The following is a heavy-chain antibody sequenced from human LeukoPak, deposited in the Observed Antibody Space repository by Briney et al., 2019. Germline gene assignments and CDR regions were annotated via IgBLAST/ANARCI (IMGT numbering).Heavy chain of an antibody. Sequence: ETLSLTCTVSGGSISSYYWSWIRQPPGKALEWPAHIFSNDEKSYSTSLKSRLTISKDTSKSQVVLTMTNMDPVDTATYYCALTLSSVPNFDYWGQGTLVTVSS. CDR1: GGSISSYYW. CDR3: ALTLSSVPNFDY. D-gene: IGHD3-9*01. J-gene: IGHJ4*02. V-gene: IGHV2-26*01. CDR2: IFSNDEK.